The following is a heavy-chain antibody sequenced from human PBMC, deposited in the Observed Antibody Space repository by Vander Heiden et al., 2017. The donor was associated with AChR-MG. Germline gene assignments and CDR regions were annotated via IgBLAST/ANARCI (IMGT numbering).Heavy chain of an antibody. CDR3: ARVEGAVRGYSYGSFYYYGMDV. Sequence: VKKPGSSVKVSCKASGGTFSSYAISWVRQAPGQGLEWMGGNIPIFGTANYAQKFQGRVTITADKSTSTAYMELSSLRSEDTAVYYCARVEGAVRGYSYGSFYYYGMDVWGQGTTVTVSS. J-gene: IGHJ6*02. CDR1: GGTFSSYA. CDR2: NIPIFGTA. D-gene: IGHD5-18*01. V-gene: IGHV1-69*06.